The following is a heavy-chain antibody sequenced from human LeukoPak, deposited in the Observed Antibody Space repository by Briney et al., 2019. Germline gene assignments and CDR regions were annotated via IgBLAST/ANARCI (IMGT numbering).Heavy chain of an antibody. D-gene: IGHD6-13*01. CDR3: ARGPTKKIAAAGTVDY. Sequence: GASVKVSCKASGYTFTGYYMHWVRQAPGQGLEWMGWINPNSGGTNYAQKFQGGVTMTRDTSISTAYMELSRLRSDDTAVYYCARGPTKKIAAAGTVDYWGQGTLVTVSS. J-gene: IGHJ4*02. CDR2: INPNSGGT. CDR1: GYTFTGYY. V-gene: IGHV1-2*02.